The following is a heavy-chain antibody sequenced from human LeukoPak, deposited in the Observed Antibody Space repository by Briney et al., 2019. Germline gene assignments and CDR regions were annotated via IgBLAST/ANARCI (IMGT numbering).Heavy chain of an antibody. V-gene: IGHV3-15*01. D-gene: IGHD4-17*01. CDR1: GSTFSNAW. J-gene: IGHJ3*02. CDR3: TTELNPTVTLDAFDI. CDR2: IKSKTDGGTT. Sequence: PGGSLRLSCAASGSTFSNAWMSWVRQAPGKGLEWVGRIKSKTDGGTTDYAAPVKGRFTISRDDSKNTLYLQMNSPKTEDTAVYYCTTELNPTVTLDAFDIWGQGTMVTVSS.